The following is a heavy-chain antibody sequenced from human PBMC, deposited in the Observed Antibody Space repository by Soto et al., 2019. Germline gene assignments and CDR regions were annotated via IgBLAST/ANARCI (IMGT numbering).Heavy chain of an antibody. CDR1: GFTFSSYE. J-gene: IGHJ3*01. CDR3: AILRATPVTT. Sequence: PGGSLRLSCAASGFTFSSYENNWVRQAPGKGLEWVSYIDSSGSTIYYADSVKGRFTISRDNAKNSLYLQMNSLRLEDTAVYYCAILRATPVTTWGQGTMVTVSS. CDR2: IDSSGSTI. V-gene: IGHV3-48*03. D-gene: IGHD4-17*01.